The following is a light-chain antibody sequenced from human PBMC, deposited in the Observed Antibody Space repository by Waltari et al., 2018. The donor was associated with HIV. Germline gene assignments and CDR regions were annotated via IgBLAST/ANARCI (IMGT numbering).Light chain of an antibody. J-gene: IGKJ4*01. CDR1: QSVSSK. V-gene: IGKV3-15*01. Sequence: EIVMTQSPATLSAAPGERATLSCRASQSVSSKLAWYRQKPGQAPRLLIYRASTRATGIPARFSGGGSGTEFTLTISSLQSEDFAVYYCQRYNNWPLTFGGGTRVEI. CDR2: RAS. CDR3: QRYNNWPLT.